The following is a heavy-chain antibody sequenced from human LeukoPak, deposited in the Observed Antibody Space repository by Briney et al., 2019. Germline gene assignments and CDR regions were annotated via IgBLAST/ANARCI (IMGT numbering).Heavy chain of an antibody. V-gene: IGHV3-23*01. CDR3: ARGYSYGYNY. CDR2: ISGSVGST. D-gene: IGHD5-18*01. Sequence: GGSLRLSCAASGFTFSSYAMSWVRQAPGKGLEWGSAISGSVGSTYYADSVKGRFTISRDNSKNTLYLQMNSLRAEDTAVYYCARGYSYGYNYWGQGTLVTVSS. J-gene: IGHJ4*02. CDR1: GFTFSSYA.